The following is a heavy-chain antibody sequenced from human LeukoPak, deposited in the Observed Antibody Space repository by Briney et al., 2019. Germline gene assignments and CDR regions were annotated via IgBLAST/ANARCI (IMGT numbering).Heavy chain of an antibody. Sequence: GASVTVSFTASGGTFSIYAISWVRQAPGQGLEWMGGIIPIFGTANYAQKFQGRVTITADESTSTAYMELSSLRSEDTAVYYCARLTPDYGGYSPFDYWGQGTLVTVSS. CDR3: ARLTPDYGGYSPFDY. CDR2: IIPIFGTA. D-gene: IGHD4-23*01. J-gene: IGHJ4*02. V-gene: IGHV1-69*01. CDR1: GGTFSIYA.